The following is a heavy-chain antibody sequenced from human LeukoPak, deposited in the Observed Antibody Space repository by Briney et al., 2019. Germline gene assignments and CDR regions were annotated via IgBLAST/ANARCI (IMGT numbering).Heavy chain of an antibody. D-gene: IGHD3-22*01. CDR3: ARDGPYDSSGYIRNY. J-gene: IGHJ4*02. CDR2: IYTSGST. Sequence: SETLSLTCTVSGGSISSGSYYWSWIRQPAGKGLEWIGRIYTSGSTNYNPPLKSRVTISVDTSKNQFSLKLSSVTAADTAVYYCARDGPYDSSGYIRNYWGQGTLVTVSS. V-gene: IGHV4-61*02. CDR1: GGSISSGSYY.